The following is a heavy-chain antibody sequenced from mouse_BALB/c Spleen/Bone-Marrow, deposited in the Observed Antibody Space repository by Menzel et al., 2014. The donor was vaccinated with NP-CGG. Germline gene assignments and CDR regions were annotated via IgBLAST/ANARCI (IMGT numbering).Heavy chain of an antibody. V-gene: IGHV1-53*01. J-gene: IGHJ4*01. Sequence: VRLQQFGAELEKPGASAKLSCKASGYTFTSYYMYWVKPWTGQGLEWFGEINPSNGGTTFNEQLKSKATLTADKSCSTANIKLSSLTSVRSAVYDVPRGARYARDEWGEGAS. CDR1: GYTFTSYY. CDR3: PRGARYARDE. CDR2: INPSNGGT. D-gene: IGHD3-1*01.